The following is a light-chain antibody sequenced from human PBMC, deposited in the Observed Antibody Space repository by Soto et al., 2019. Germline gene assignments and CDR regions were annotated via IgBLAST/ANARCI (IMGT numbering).Light chain of an antibody. Sequence: SYELTQPPSVSVSPGQTASITCSGDKLGDKYACWYQQKPGQSPVLVIYQDRKRPSGIPERFSGSNSGNTATLTISGTQAMDEADYYCQTWDGRTAVFGGGTKVTVL. J-gene: IGLJ2*01. V-gene: IGLV3-1*01. CDR1: KLGDKY. CDR2: QDR. CDR3: QTWDGRTAV.